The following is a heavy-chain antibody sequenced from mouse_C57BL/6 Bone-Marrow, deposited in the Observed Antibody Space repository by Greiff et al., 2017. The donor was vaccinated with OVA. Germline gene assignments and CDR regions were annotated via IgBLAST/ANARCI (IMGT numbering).Heavy chain of an antibody. J-gene: IGHJ1*03. CDR1: GFTFSNYW. CDR2: IRLKSDNYAT. V-gene: IGHV6-3*01. CDR3: TGGYWYFDD. Sequence: DVMLVESGGGLVQPGGSMKLSCVASGFTFSNYWMNWVRQSPEKGLEWVAQIRLKSDNYATHYAESVKGRFTISRKESKSRSYLQMNNLRAEDTGIYNCTGGYWYFDDWGTGTTVTVSS.